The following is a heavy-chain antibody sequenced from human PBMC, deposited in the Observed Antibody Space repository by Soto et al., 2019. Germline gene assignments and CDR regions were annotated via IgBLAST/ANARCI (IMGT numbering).Heavy chain of an antibody. D-gene: IGHD1-26*01. CDR1: GVTFSSYA. J-gene: IGHJ4*02. CDR2: IIPIFGTA. CDR3: ATLHRGSYGPDY. Sequence: SVQVSCKSSGVTFSSYAISWVRQAPGQGLEWMGGIIPIFGTANYAQKFQGRVTITADESTSTAYMELSSLRSEDTAVYYCATLHRGSYGPDYWGQGTLVTVSS. V-gene: IGHV1-69*13.